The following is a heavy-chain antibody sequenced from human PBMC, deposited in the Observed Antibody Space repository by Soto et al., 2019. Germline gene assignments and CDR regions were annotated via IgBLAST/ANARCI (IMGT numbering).Heavy chain of an antibody. V-gene: IGHV1-8*01. D-gene: IGHD2-21*01. CDR1: GYTFVSFD. J-gene: IGHJ5*02. Sequence: QVQLVQSGAEVKKPGASVKVSCKASGYTFVSFDINWVRQATGQGLEWMGRMNPNSGNTDYAQKFQGRLTMSTNNSITTAYMELSSLRSEDTAVYYCARGIRLLGWFDPWGQGTLVTVSS. CDR3: ARGIRLLGWFDP. CDR2: MNPNSGNT.